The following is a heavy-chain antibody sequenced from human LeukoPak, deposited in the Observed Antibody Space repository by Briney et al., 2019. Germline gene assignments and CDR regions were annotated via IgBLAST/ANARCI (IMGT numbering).Heavy chain of an antibody. CDR2: IRDDGSNK. V-gene: IGHV3-30*02. CDR1: GFTFSSYG. J-gene: IGHJ4*02. Sequence: PGGSLRLSCAASGFTFSSYGMHWVRQAPGKGLEWVAFIRDDGSNKYHADSVKGRFTISRDNAKNSLYLQMNSLRAEDTAVYYCVRRSIAVAGPFDYWGQGTLVTVSS. D-gene: IGHD6-19*01. CDR3: VRRSIAVAGPFDY.